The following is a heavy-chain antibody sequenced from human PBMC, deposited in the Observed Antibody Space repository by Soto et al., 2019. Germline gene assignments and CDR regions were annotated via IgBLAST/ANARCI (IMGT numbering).Heavy chain of an antibody. V-gene: IGHV4-59*12. J-gene: IGHJ5*02. Sequence: PSETLSLTCFVSGGSITSYHWSWLRQFHGKGLEWIAYTSYTGNTNYNPSLQSRITINPDTSKNQFSLQLNSVTPEDTAVYYCVRTPASGSLDPWGQGTLVTVSS. CDR2: TSYTGNT. CDR3: VRTPASGSLDP. CDR1: GGSITSYH. D-gene: IGHD6-13*01.